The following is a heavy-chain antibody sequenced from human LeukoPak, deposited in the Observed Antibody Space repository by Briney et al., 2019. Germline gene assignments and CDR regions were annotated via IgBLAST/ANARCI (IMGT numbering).Heavy chain of an antibody. J-gene: IGHJ6*02. CDR2: ISSSSSYV. V-gene: IGHV3-21*01. D-gene: IGHD3-9*01. Sequence: PGGSLRLSCAASGFTFSSYSMDWVRHAPGKGLEWVSSISSSSSYVYYADSVKGRFTINRDNAKNILYLKMNSPRAEDTAVYYCATDYDILTCYPQFYGMDVWGQGTTVTVSS. CDR3: ATDYDILTCYPQFYGMDV. CDR1: GFTFSSYS.